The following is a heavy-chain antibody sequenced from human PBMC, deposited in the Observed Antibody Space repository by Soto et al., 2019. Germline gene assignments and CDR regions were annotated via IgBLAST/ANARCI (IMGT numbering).Heavy chain of an antibody. Sequence: EVQLVESGGGLGQPGGSLRLSCAASGFTFNKYWMIWVRQAPGKGLEWVANIKQDGSEEYYVDSVKGRFTISRDNAKNSLSLQMSSLRAEDTAVYYCARGTLWNGYQFFDYWGQGTLIVVSS. CDR3: ARGTLWNGYQFFDY. J-gene: IGHJ4*02. CDR1: GFTFNKYW. D-gene: IGHD3-3*01. V-gene: IGHV3-7*01. CDR2: IKQDGSEE.